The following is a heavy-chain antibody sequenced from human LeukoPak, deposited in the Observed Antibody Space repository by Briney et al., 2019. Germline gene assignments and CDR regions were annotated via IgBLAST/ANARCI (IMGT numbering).Heavy chain of an antibody. D-gene: IGHD2-15*01. CDR1: GFTFGTYW. CDR2: IKQDRSET. J-gene: IGHJ4*02. V-gene: IGHV3-7*01. Sequence: PGGSLRLSCTVSGFTFGTYWMSWVRQAPGKGLEGVANIKQDRSETYYVDSVKGRFTISRDNAKNSLYLQMNSLRAEDTAVYYCARDVGGSVDYWGQGTLVTVSS. CDR3: ARDVGGSVDY.